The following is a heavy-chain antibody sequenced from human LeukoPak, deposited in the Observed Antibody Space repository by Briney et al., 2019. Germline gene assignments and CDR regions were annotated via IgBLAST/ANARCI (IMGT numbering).Heavy chain of an antibody. D-gene: IGHD3-10*01. V-gene: IGHV3-74*01. J-gene: IGHJ4*02. CDR2: INNEGTGT. CDR3: VRDWFGEFR. CDR1: GFTFRKYW. Sequence: GGSLRLSCATSGFTFRKYWMHWVRQAPGKGLVWISRINNEGTGTIYADFVKGRFTISRDNAENTLYLQMNSLRVEDTAVYYCVRDWFGEFRWGQGTQVTVSS.